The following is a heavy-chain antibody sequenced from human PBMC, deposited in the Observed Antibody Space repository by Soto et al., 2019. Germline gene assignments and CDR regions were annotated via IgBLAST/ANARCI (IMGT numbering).Heavy chain of an antibody. Sequence: SLRLSCAASGFTFSSYEMNWVRQAPGKGLEWVSYISSSGSTIYYADSVKGRFTISRDNAKNSLYLQMNSLRAEDTAVYYCARGYSSSSGRRRSMYYFDYWGQGTLVTVSS. CDR3: ARGYSSSSGRRRSMYYFDY. CDR2: ISSSGSTI. CDR1: GFTFSSYE. V-gene: IGHV3-48*03. D-gene: IGHD6-6*01. J-gene: IGHJ4*02.